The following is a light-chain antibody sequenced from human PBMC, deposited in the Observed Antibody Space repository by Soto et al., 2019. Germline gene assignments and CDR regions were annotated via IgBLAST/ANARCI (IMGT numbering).Light chain of an antibody. V-gene: IGLV2-8*01. CDR3: SSHASIRTLV. CDR1: SSDVGGYHY. J-gene: IGLJ1*01. Sequence: QSVLTQPPSASGSPGQSVTIACTGTSSDVGGYHYVSWYQQHPGKAPKLIIYEVSKRPSGVPDRFSGSKSGNTASLTVSGLQAEDEADYYCSSHASIRTLVFGLGTKVTVL. CDR2: EVS.